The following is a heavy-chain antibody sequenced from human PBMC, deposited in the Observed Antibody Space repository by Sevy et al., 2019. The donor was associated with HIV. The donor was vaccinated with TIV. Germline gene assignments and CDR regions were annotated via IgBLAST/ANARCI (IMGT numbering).Heavy chain of an antibody. D-gene: IGHD3-10*01. CDR1: IYPISSYS. CDR2: FYNSGTT. J-gene: IGHJ6*03. Sequence: SETLSLTCTVSIYPISSYSWSWIRQPPGKGLEWIGHFYNSGTTNYNPSPKSRVTISVDTSKNQISLKLNSVTAADTAVYYCARAKYYSSGTSYYMDVWGKGTTVTVSS. CDR3: ARAKYYSSGTSYYMDV. V-gene: IGHV4-59*01.